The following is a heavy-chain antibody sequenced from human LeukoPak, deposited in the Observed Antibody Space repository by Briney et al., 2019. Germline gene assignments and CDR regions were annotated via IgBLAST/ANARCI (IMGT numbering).Heavy chain of an antibody. Sequence: PSETLSLTCAVSGYSISSGYYWGWIRQPPGKGLEWIGSIYHSGSTYYNPSLKSRVTISVDTSKNQFSLKLSSVTAADTAVYYCARLGGSYINGFDIWGQGTMVTVSS. CDR3: ARLGGSYINGFDI. V-gene: IGHV4-38-2*01. J-gene: IGHJ3*02. CDR2: IYHSGST. D-gene: IGHD1-26*01. CDR1: GYSISSGYY.